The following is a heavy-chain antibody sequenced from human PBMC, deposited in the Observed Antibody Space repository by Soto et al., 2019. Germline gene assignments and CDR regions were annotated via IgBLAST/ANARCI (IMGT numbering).Heavy chain of an antibody. V-gene: IGHV4-39*01. CDR1: GGSISSSSYY. Sequence: QLQLQESGPGLVKPSETLSLTCTVSGGSISSSSYYWGWIRQPPGKGLEWIGSIYYSGSTSYNPSLKSRVTISVDTSKNQFSLKLSSVTAADTAVYYCARLPMTTVTSFDYWGQGTLVTVSS. CDR3: ARLPMTTVTSFDY. D-gene: IGHD4-17*01. J-gene: IGHJ4*02. CDR2: IYYSGST.